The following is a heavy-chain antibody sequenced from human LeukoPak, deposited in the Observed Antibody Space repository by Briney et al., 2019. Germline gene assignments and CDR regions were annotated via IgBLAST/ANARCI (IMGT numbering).Heavy chain of an antibody. CDR1: GFTFSSYG. CDR2: IKQDESEK. V-gene: IGHV3-7*01. D-gene: IGHD5-12*01. Sequence: GGTLRLSCAASGFTFSSYGMSWVRQAPGKGLEWVANIKQDESEKHYVDSVKGRFTISRDNAKNSLYLQMNSLRAEDTAVYYCARVYSGYGYYYYYYMDVWGKGTTVTVSS. J-gene: IGHJ6*03. CDR3: ARVYSGYGYYYYYYMDV.